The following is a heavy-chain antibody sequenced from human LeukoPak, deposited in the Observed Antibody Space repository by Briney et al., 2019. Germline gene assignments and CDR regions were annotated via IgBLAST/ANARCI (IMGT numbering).Heavy chain of an antibody. V-gene: IGHV3-30*03. CDR2: ISYDGSNK. Sequence: PGGSLRLSCAASGFTFSSYGMHWVRQAPGKGLEWVAVISYDGSNKYYADSVKGRFTISRDNSKNTLYLQMNSLRAEDTAVYYCARDLPYSYTSGDAFDIWGQGTMVTVSS. D-gene: IGHD5-18*01. J-gene: IGHJ3*02. CDR3: ARDLPYSYTSGDAFDI. CDR1: GFTFSSYG.